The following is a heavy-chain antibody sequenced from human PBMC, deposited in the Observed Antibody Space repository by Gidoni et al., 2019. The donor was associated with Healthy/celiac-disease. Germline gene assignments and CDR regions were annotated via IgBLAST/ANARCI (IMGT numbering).Heavy chain of an antibody. CDR2: ISYDGSNK. Sequence: QVQLVESGGGVVQPARSLRLSCAASGLTFSSYAMHWVRQAPGKGLEWVAVISYDGSNKYYADSVKGRFTISRDNSKNTLYLQMNSLRAEDTAVYYCARHYSSGWYPLTSQPVDYWGQGTLVTVSS. CDR1: GLTFSSYA. V-gene: IGHV3-30-3*01. D-gene: IGHD6-19*01. J-gene: IGHJ4*02. CDR3: ARHYSSGWYPLTSQPVDY.